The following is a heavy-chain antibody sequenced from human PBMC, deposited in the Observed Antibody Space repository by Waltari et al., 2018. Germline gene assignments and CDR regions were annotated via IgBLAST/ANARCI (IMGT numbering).Heavy chain of an antibody. J-gene: IGHJ6*02. CDR3: ARARDYYYGMDV. Sequence: EVQLVESGGGLVQPGGSLRLSCAASEFTFSSYWMSWVRKAPGKGLEWVANRKEDGMEKDYVDVVKGRFTISRDNAKNALYLQMNSLRAEETAVYYCARARDYYYGMDVWGQGTTVTVSS. CDR1: EFTFSSYW. V-gene: IGHV3-7*04. CDR2: RKEDGMEK.